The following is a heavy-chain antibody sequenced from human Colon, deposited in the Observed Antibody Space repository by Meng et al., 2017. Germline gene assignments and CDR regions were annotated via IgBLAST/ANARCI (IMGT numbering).Heavy chain of an antibody. Sequence: EGQLCGAGGGLVLPGGSLRLSRAAFGFTFCGYAMSWVRQTPGKGLEWVSAIIGSGGSTYYVDSVKGRVTISRDDSKTRLSLQMNSLRAEDTAVYYCVRVLSLVLDYWGQGTLVTVSS. D-gene: IGHD2-2*01. CDR2: IIGSGGST. CDR1: GFTFCGYA. J-gene: IGHJ4*02. CDR3: VRVLSLVLDY. V-gene: IGHV3-23*01.